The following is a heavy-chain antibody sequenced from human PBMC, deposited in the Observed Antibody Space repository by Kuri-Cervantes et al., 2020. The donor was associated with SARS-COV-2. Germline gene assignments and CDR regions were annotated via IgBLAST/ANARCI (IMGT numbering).Heavy chain of an antibody. V-gene: IGHV4-38-2*01. Sequence: SETLSLTCAVSGYSITSGYHWGWIRQPPGKGLEWIASIYHSGSTYYNPSLTSRVAMSVDTSKNQFSLKLTSVTAADTAMYYCARAGAAFGELSGAFDIWGQGTMVTVSS. D-gene: IGHD3-16*02. J-gene: IGHJ3*02. CDR2: IYHSGST. CDR3: ARAGAAFGELSGAFDI. CDR1: GYSITSGYH.